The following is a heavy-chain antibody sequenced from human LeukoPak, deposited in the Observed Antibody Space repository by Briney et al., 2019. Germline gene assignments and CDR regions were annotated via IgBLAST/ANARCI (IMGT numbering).Heavy chain of an antibody. D-gene: IGHD1-26*01. CDR2: INQDGSGK. V-gene: IGHV3-7*01. Sequence: GGSLRLSCAAFGFTFNSYWMSWVGQAPGKGLEGVANINQDGSGKHYVDSVKGRFTISRDNAKNLLYLQMNSLRAEDTAVYFCAKASIAGAIGVLDYWGQGTLVTVSS. CDR3: AKASIAGAIGVLDY. CDR1: GFTFNSYW. J-gene: IGHJ4*02.